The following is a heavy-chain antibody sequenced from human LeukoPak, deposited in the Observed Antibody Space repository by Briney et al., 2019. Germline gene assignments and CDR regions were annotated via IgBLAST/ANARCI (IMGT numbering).Heavy chain of an antibody. Sequence: GGSLRLSCAASGFTFDDYAMHWVRQAPGKGLEWVSGISWNSGSIGYADSVKGRFTISRDNAKNTLYLQMNSLRAEDTAVYYCARGGGYSSGYLGYWGQGTLVTVSS. J-gene: IGHJ4*02. CDR1: GFTFDDYA. CDR2: ISWNSGSI. V-gene: IGHV3-9*01. CDR3: ARGGGYSSGYLGY. D-gene: IGHD3-22*01.